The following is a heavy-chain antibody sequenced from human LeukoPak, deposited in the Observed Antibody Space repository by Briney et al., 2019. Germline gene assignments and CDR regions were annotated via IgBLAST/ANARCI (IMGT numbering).Heavy chain of an antibody. CDR3: ARGFYGSGSYSSPGFHAFDV. Sequence: SGTLTLTCAVSGGSISSNNWWCWVRQPPGKGLEWLGEIYHSGSTYYNPSLESRVTISVDKSKNQFSLKLSSVTAADTAVYYCARGFYGSGSYSSPGFHAFDVWGQGTMVTVSS. CDR2: IYHSGST. D-gene: IGHD3-10*01. J-gene: IGHJ3*01. CDR1: GGSISSNNW. V-gene: IGHV4-4*02.